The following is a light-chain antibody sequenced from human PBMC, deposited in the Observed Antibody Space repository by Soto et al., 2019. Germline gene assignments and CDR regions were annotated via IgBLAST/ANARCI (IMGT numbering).Light chain of an antibody. CDR2: DAS. CDR3: QQRSTWPRT. CDR1: QSVSSN. V-gene: IGKV3-11*01. Sequence: EIVMTQSPATLSVSPGERATLSFRASQSVSSNLAWYQHKPGQAPRLLMYDASNRATDIPARFSGSGSGTDFTLTISSLETEDSAVYYCQQRSTWPRTFGGGTKVDI. J-gene: IGKJ4*01.